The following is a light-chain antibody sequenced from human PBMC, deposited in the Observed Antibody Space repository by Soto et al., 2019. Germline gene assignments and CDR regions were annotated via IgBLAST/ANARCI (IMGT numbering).Light chain of an antibody. CDR3: QSYDSSLRAWV. CDR2: GNT. J-gene: IGLJ3*02. CDR1: SSKIGAGYD. Sequence: QSVLTQPPSVPGAPGQRVTISCTGRSSKIGAGYDVHWYHQLPGTAPKILNYGNTNRPSGISDRFSASKAGSSASLAITGLKAEDEADYYCQSYDSSLRAWVFGGETKLTVL. V-gene: IGLV1-40*01.